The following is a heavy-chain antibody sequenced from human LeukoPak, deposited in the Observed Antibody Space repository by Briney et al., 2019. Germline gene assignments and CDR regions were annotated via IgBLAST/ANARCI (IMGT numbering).Heavy chain of an antibody. CDR2: ILESVDIT. J-gene: IGHJ4*02. Sequence: GGSLRLSCVGSGFRFSNDVMRWVRQGPGKELEWVSSILESVDITYYTHSVKGRITTSTDNTTNTQYLRMYSSIAEATDLYNCARGRENGAYVSRVLDYWGEGILVTVSS. D-gene: IGHD2-8*01. CDR3: ARGRENGAYVSRVLDY. V-gene: IGHV3-23*01. CDR1: GFRFSNDV.